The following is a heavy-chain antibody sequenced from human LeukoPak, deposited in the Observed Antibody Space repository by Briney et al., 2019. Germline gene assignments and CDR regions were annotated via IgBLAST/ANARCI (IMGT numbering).Heavy chain of an antibody. V-gene: IGHV4-39*01. CDR1: GGSISSSSYY. CDR3: ARGRRQWQDYYYYAMDV. D-gene: IGHD6-19*01. CDR2: IYYSGST. Sequence: PSETLSLTCTVSGGSISSSSYYWGWIRQPPGKGLEWIGSIYYSGSTDYNPSLKSRVTISVDTSKNQFSLKLSSVTAADTAVYYCARGRRQWQDYYYYAMDVWGQGTTVTVSS. J-gene: IGHJ6*02.